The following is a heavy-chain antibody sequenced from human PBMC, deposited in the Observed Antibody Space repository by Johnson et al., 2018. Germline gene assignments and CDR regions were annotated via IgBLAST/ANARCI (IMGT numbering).Heavy chain of an antibody. CDR1: GGSISSYY. CDR2: IYYSGST. Sequence: QVQLQESGPGLVKXSETXSLXCTVSGGSISSYYWSWIRQPPGKGLEWIGYIYYSGSTNYNPSPKSRLTIPVDTSKNQFPLKPSSVTAADTAVYYCALSRYSSGWDGYYYYYGMDVWGQGTTVTVSS. J-gene: IGHJ6*02. V-gene: IGHV4-59*01. D-gene: IGHD6-19*01. CDR3: ALSRYSSGWDGYYYYYGMDV.